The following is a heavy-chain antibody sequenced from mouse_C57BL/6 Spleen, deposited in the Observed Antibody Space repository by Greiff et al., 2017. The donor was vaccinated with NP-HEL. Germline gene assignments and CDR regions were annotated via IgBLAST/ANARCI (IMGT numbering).Heavy chain of an antibody. CDR1: GYSFTSYY. CDR2: IYPGSGNT. CDR3: ARYSVVVAMDY. D-gene: IGHD1-1*01. Sequence: VQRVESGPELVKPGASVKISCKASGYSFTSYYIHWVKQRPGQGLEWIGWIYPGSGNTKYNEKFKGKATLTADTSSSTAYMQLSSLTSEDSAVYYCARYSVVVAMDYWGQGTTLTVSS. J-gene: IGHJ2*01. V-gene: IGHV1-66*01.